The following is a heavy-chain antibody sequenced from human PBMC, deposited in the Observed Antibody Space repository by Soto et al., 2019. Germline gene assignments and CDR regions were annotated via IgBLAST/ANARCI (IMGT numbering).Heavy chain of an antibody. CDR3: ARNARDGYNSPCDY. V-gene: IGHV1-69*01. CDR1: GGTFRSYA. D-gene: IGHD5-12*01. J-gene: IGHJ4*02. CDR2: IIHIFGTA. Sequence: QVQLVQSGAEVKKPGSSVKVSCKASGGTFRSYAISWVRQAPGQGLEWMGGIIHIFGTANYAKNFQGRVTIVTDESTGTAYRELGSLSSENTAVYYCARNARDGYNSPCDYCGEGTLVAVSS.